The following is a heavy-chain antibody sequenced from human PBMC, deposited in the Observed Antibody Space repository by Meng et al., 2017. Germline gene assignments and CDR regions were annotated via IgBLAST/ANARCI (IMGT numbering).Heavy chain of an antibody. CDR2: TYYRSKWYN. CDR1: GDSVASNRAA. V-gene: IGHV6-1*01. J-gene: IGHJ4*02. D-gene: IGHD2-8*02. Sequence: QLHLQQSGPGLVKPSHTLSLTCAISGDSVASNRAAWNWIRQSSSRGLEWLGRTYYRSKWYNDYAVPVKSLITINPDTSKNQFSLQLNSVTPEDTAVYYCARGVVYAISYFDYWGQGALVTVSS. CDR3: ARGVVYAISYFDY.